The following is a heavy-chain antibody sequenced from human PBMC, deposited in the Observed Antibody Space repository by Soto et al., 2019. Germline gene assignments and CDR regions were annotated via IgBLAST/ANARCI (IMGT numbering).Heavy chain of an antibody. J-gene: IGHJ2*01. CDR3: ARRPSSGLGINWYFDL. Sequence: QVQLVQSGAEVKKPGSSVKVSCKASGGTFSSYAISWVRQAPGQGLEWMGGIIPIFGTANYAQKFQGRVTITADESTSTAYMELSRLRSEDTAVYYCARRPSSGLGINWYFDLWGRGTLVTVSS. CDR2: IIPIFGTA. D-gene: IGHD6-19*01. V-gene: IGHV1-69*01. CDR1: GGTFSSYA.